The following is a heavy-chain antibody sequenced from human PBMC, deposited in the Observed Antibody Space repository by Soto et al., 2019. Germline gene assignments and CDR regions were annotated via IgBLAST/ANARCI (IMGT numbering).Heavy chain of an antibody. CDR1: GFTFSSYD. V-gene: IGHV3-23*01. J-gene: IGHJ4*02. D-gene: IGHD1-26*01. CDR3: AKESSVGSPVYYFVS. Sequence: HPGGSLRLSCAASGFTFSSYDMNWVRQAPGKGLEWVSAIGVYANTYYADSVKGRFTISRDDSRNTVHLQLNSLRVDDTAVYYCAKESSVGSPVYYFVSWGQGTLVTVSS. CDR2: IGVYANT.